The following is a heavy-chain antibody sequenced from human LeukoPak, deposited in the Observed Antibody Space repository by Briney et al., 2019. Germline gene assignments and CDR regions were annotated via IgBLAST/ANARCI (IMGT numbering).Heavy chain of an antibody. CDR3: AREGTTVTHDDAFDI. CDR1: GGSISSYY. J-gene: IGHJ3*02. D-gene: IGHD4-17*01. Sequence: SETLSLTCTVSGGSISSYYWSWLRQPPGKGLEWVGYIYYSGSTNYNPSHKSRVTISVDTSKNQFSLKLSSVTAADTAVYYCAREGTTVTHDDAFDIWGQGTMVAVSS. CDR2: IYYSGST. V-gene: IGHV4-59*01.